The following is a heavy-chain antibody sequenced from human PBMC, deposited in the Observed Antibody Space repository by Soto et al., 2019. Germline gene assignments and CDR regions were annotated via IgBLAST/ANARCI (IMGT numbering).Heavy chain of an antibody. V-gene: IGHV3-33*01. Sequence: GGSLRLSCAASGFTFSSYGMHWVRQAPGKGLEWVAVIWYDGSNKYYADSVKGRFTISRDNSKNTLYLQMNSLRAEDTAVYYCARDSGPTYSSGWYGSVYYFDYWGQGTLVTVSS. J-gene: IGHJ4*02. CDR1: GFTFSSYG. D-gene: IGHD6-19*01. CDR3: ARDSGPTYSSGWYGSVYYFDY. CDR2: IWYDGSNK.